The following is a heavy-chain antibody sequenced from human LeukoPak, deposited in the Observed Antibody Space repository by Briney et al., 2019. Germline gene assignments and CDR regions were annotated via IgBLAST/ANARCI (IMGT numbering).Heavy chain of an antibody. CDR3: ARNPFYSGYDDYYFDY. V-gene: IGHV4-61*01. Sequence: PSETLSLTCTVSGGSVSSRSYYWSWIRQPPGKGLEWIGYIYYSGNTNYNPSLKSRVTISLDTSKNQFSLKLSSVTAADTAVYYCARNPFYSGYDDYYFDYWGQGTLVTVSS. CDR1: GGSVSSRSYY. CDR2: IYYSGNT. J-gene: IGHJ4*02. D-gene: IGHD5-12*01.